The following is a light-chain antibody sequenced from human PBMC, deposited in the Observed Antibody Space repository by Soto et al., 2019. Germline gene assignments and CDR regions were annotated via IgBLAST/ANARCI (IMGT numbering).Light chain of an antibody. CDR2: TAS. CDR1: QGVSTW. CDR3: QQYGSSSWT. J-gene: IGKJ1*01. Sequence: IQMTQSPSSVSASVGDRVTISCRASQGVSTWLAWYQQKPGKAPNLLIYTASSLQRGVPSRFSGSGSGTDFTLTINGLQPEDFAVYYCQQYGSSSWTFGQGTKVDI. V-gene: IGKV1-12*01.